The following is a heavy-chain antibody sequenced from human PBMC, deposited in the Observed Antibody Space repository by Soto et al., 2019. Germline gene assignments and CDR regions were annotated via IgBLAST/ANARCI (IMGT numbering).Heavy chain of an antibody. D-gene: IGHD3-3*01. CDR1: GGTFSSYA. J-gene: IGHJ4*02. Sequence: SVKVSCKASGGTFSSYAISWVRQAPGQGLEWMGGIIPIFGTANYAQKFQGRVTITADESTSTAYMELSSLRSEDTAVYYCARGPYHFSSGSHRKNYFDYWGQGTLVTVSS. V-gene: IGHV1-69*13. CDR2: IIPIFGTA. CDR3: ARGPYHFSSGSHRKNYFDY.